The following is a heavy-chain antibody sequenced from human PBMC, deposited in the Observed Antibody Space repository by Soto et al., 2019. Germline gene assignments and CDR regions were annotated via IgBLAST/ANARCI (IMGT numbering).Heavy chain of an antibody. J-gene: IGHJ6*02. CDR1: GYTFTSYG. CDR3: ARDQAHIVVVPAAIRDYYYYGMDV. Sequence: ASVKVSCKASGYTFTSYGISWVRQAPGQGLEWMGWISAYYGNTNYAQKLQGRVTMTTDASTSTAYRELSSLRSEDTAVYYCARDQAHIVVVPAAIRDYYYYGMDVWGQGTTVTVSS. V-gene: IGHV1-18*01. CDR2: ISAYYGNT. D-gene: IGHD2-2*02.